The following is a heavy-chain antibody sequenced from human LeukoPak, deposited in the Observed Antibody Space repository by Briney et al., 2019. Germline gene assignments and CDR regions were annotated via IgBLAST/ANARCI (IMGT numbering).Heavy chain of an antibody. D-gene: IGHD2-15*01. V-gene: IGHV3-23*01. J-gene: IGHJ4*02. CDR3: VKGGHDFNPFYW. CDR2: IKAGGGDP. Sequence: GGSLRLSCADSGFTFSTYAMGWVRQAPGKGLEWVSSIKAGGGDPFYADSVKGRVTISRDNSKNTLFLQLNSLRAEDTAVYYCVKGGHDFNPFYWWGQGTLVTVSS. CDR1: GFTFSTYA.